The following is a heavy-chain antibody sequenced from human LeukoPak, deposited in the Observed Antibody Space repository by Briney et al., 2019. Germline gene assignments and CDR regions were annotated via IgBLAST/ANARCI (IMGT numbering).Heavy chain of an antibody. CDR3: ARVLRITMIVVVPRGWFDP. V-gene: IGHV4-38-2*02. CDR1: GYSISSGYY. CDR2: IYHSGST. Sequence: PSETLSLTCTVSGYSISSGYYWGWIRQPPGQGLEWIGSIYHSGSTYYNPSLKSRVTISVDTSKNQFSLKLSSVTAADTAVYYCARVLRITMIVVVPRGWFDPWGQGTLVTVSS. J-gene: IGHJ5*02. D-gene: IGHD3-22*01.